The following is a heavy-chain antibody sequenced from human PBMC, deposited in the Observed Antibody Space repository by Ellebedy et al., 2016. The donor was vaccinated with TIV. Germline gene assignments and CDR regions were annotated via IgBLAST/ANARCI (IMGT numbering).Heavy chain of an antibody. V-gene: IGHV3-23*01. Sequence: GGSLRLXCEASGFTFSSYAMSWLRQAPGKGLEWVSVFGGRSTTTYYADSVKGRFTISRDNSKNTLFLQMNSLSGDDTARYYCAKISPTHRGAFDIWGQGTMVTVSS. J-gene: IGHJ3*02. D-gene: IGHD3-3*02. CDR1: GFTFSSYA. CDR3: AKISPTHRGAFDI. CDR2: FGGRSTTT.